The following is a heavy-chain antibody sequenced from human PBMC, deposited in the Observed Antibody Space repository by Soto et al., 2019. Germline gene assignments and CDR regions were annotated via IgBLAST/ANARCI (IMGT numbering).Heavy chain of an antibody. CDR3: AAVLFGESQH. V-gene: IGHV4-39*01. D-gene: IGHD3-10*02. J-gene: IGHJ1*01. CDR1: GGSISSSSYY. CDR2: IYYSGST. Sequence: SETLSLTCTVSGGSISSSSYYWGWIRQPPGKGLEWIGSIYYSGSTYYNPSLKSRVTISVDTSKNQFSLKLSSVTAADTAVYYRAAVLFGESQHWGQGTLVTVSS.